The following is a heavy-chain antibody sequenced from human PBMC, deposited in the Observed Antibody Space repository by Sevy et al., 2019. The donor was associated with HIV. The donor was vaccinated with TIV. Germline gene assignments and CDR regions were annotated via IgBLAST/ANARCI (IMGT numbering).Heavy chain of an antibody. J-gene: IGHJ4*02. CDR1: GFTFTYYA. Sequence: GGSLRLSCAASGFTFTYYAMNWVRQAPGKGLEWVSGISGSGGSTYYADSVKGRFTISRDNSKNTLYLQMSSLRDEDTAVYYCAKESGTIVPASYFDFWGQGTLVTVSS. CDR2: ISGSGGST. V-gene: IGHV3-23*01. D-gene: IGHD2-2*01. CDR3: AKESGTIVPASYFDF.